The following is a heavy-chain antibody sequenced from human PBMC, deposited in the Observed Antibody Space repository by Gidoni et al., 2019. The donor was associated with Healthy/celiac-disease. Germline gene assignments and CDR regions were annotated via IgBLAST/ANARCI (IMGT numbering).Heavy chain of an antibody. J-gene: IGHJ4*02. Sequence: QVQLVQSGAEEKKPGASVKVSCKASGSTFTSYAMHWVRQAPGQRLEWMGWSNAGNGNTKYSQKFQGRVTITRDTSASTAYMELSSLRSEDTAVYYCARAEDYYDSSAANYFDYWGQGTLVTVSS. CDR3: ARAEDYYDSSAANYFDY. D-gene: IGHD3-22*01. CDR2: SNAGNGNT. V-gene: IGHV1-3*05. CDR1: GSTFTSYA.